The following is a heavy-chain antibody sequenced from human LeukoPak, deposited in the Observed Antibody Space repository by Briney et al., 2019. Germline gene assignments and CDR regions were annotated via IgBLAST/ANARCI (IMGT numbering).Heavy chain of an antibody. Sequence: ASVKVSCKASGYTFTSYGISWVRQAPGQGLEWMGWINPNSGGTNYAQKFQGRVTMTRDTSISTAYMELSRLRSDDTAVYYCAREGRGKLLGYFDYWGQGTLVTVSS. D-gene: IGHD1-26*01. J-gene: IGHJ4*02. CDR3: AREGRGKLLGYFDY. CDR2: INPNSGGT. CDR1: GYTFTSYG. V-gene: IGHV1-2*02.